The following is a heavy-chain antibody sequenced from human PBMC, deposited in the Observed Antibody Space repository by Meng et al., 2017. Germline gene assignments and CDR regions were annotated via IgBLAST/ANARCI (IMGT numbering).Heavy chain of an antibody. V-gene: IGHV4-59*01. J-gene: IGHJ4*02. Sequence: GQLQGSGPGLVKPSGTLSLTCTVSGGSISSYYWSWIRQPPGKGLEWIGYIYYSGSTNYNPSLKSRVTISVDTSKNQFSLKLSSVTAADTAVYYCARGYDFWSGQYYFDYWGQGTLVTVSS. CDR2: IYYSGST. CDR1: GGSISSYY. D-gene: IGHD3-3*01. CDR3: ARGYDFWSGQYYFDY.